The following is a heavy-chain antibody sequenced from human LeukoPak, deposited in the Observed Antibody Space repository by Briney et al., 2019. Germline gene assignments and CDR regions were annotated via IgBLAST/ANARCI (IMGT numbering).Heavy chain of an antibody. CDR3: AKVLTGSQDY. Sequence: GGPLRLSCAASGFTFSSYAMGWVRQAPGKGLEWVSAISGSGASTYYADSVKGRFTISRDNSKNTVYLQMKSLRAEDTAVYFCAKVLTGSQDYWGQGTLVTVSS. J-gene: IGHJ4*02. CDR2: ISGSGAST. CDR1: GFTFSSYA. D-gene: IGHD7-27*01. V-gene: IGHV3-23*01.